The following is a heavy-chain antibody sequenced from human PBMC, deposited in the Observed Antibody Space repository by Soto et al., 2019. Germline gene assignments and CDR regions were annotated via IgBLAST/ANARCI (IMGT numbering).Heavy chain of an antibody. CDR2: IYHSGTT. Sequence: SETLSLTCAASGFSISTGYYWGWIRQPPGKVLEWIATIYHSGTTYSSPSLKSRVTISVDTSKNQFSLKLSSVTAADTAVYYCARALYYYDSSGYSPDYWGLGSLVTVSS. CDR1: GFSISTGYY. V-gene: IGHV4-38-2*01. J-gene: IGHJ4*02. CDR3: ARALYYYDSSGYSPDY. D-gene: IGHD3-22*01.